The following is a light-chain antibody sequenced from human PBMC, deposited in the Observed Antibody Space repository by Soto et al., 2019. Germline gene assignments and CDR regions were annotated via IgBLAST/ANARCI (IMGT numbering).Light chain of an antibody. CDR1: QSVSSN. J-gene: IGKJ4*01. CDR3: QQYNNWPPHT. CDR2: GAS. Sequence: EIVMTQSPATLSVSPGERATLSCRASQSVSSNLAWYQQKPGQAPRLLIYGASTRATGIPARFSGSGSGTEFTLNISSLQSEDFAVYYCQQYNNWPPHTVGGGPKVEIK. V-gene: IGKV3-15*01.